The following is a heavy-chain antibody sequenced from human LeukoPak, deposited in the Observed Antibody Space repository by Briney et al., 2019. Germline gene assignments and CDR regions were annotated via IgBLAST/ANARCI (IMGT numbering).Heavy chain of an antibody. V-gene: IGHV3-7*01. Sequence: GGSLRLPCAASVSTFADYAMHWVRQAPGKGLEWLGNINQDGSEKYYVASVKGPFTISRDNAKNSLYLQMNSLRAEDTAVYYCAREATGYLDYWGQGTLVTVSS. J-gene: IGHJ4*02. CDR3: AREATGYLDY. CDR1: VSTFADYA. CDR2: INQDGSEK. D-gene: IGHD3-10*01.